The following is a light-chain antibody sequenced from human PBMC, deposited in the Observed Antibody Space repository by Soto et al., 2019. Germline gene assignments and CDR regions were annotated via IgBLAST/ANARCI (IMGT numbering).Light chain of an antibody. CDR1: SSNIGTSS. CDR3: AAWDDSLNGHV. V-gene: IGLV1-44*01. Sequence: QSVLTQPHSASGTPGQRVTISCSGSSSNIGTSSVHWFQQLPGTAPKLLISTTNQRPSGVPERFSGSKSGTSASLAISGFQSEDEADYYCAAWDDSLNGHVFGTGTKLTVL. CDR2: TTN. J-gene: IGLJ1*01.